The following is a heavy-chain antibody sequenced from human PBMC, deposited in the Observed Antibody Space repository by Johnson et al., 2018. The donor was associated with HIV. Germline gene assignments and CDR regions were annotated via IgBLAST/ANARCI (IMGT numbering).Heavy chain of an antibody. V-gene: IGHV3-48*04. J-gene: IGHJ3*02. CDR3: ARDGDTVTTQGAFDI. Sequence: VQLVESGGGVVQPGRSLRLSCVASRFTFSSYALHWVRQAPGKGLEWVSYISSSGSTIYYADSVKGRFTISRDNAKNSLYLQMNSLRAEDTAVYYCARDGDTVTTQGAFDIWGQGTMVTVSS. CDR2: ISSSGSTI. CDR1: RFTFSSYA. D-gene: IGHD4-17*01.